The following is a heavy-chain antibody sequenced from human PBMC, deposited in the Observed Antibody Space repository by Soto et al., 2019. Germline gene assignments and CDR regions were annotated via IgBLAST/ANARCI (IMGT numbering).Heavy chain of an antibody. CDR1: GGSISNYY. J-gene: IGHJ6*02. CDR3: ARASMTAIAMDV. V-gene: IGHV4-59*01. D-gene: IGHD2-21*02. CDR2: IYHSGTT. Sequence: SETLSLTCTVSGGSISNYYWTWIRQPPGKGLEWIGYIYHSGTTHYSPSLKSRVTISLDTSKNQFSLKLTSVTAADTAVYYCARASMTAIAMDVWGQGTTVTVSS.